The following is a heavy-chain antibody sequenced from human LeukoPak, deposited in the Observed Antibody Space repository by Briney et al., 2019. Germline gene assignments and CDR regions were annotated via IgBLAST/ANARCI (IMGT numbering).Heavy chain of an antibody. CDR3: GRGFSIVPAGIPDY. CDR1: GYTFTSYY. D-gene: IGHD2-2*02. CDR2: INPSGGST. V-gene: IGHV1-46*04. J-gene: IGHJ4*02. Sequence: ASVKVSCKASGYTFTSYYMHWVRQAPGQGLEWMGIINPSGGSTTYADSVKGRFTISRDNAKNTLYLQMNSLRAEDTAVYYCGRGFSIVPAGIPDYWGLGTLVTVSA.